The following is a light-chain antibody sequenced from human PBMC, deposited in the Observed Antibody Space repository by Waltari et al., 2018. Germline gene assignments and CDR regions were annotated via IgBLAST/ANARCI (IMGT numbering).Light chain of an antibody. J-gene: IGKJ5*01. CDR2: DVS. V-gene: IGKV1-13*02. CDR1: QGMSSA. CDR3: QQFDSYPQ. Sequence: AIQLTQSPSSLSASVGDRVNITCRASQGMSSALAWYQQKPGKAPKVLIYDVSTLQSGVPSRFSGSGSGTDFTLTISSLQPEDVATYYCQQFDSYPQFGQGTRLEIK.